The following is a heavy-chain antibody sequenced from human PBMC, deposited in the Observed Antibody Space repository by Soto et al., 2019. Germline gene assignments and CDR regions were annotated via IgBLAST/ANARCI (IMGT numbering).Heavy chain of an antibody. CDR3: ARHGMIAAAGTVWFDP. CDR1: GGSISSSSYY. V-gene: IGHV4-39*01. CDR2: IYYSGST. J-gene: IGHJ5*02. D-gene: IGHD6-13*01. Sequence: SETLSLTCTVSGGSISSSSYYWGWIRQPPGKGLEWIGSIYYSGSTYYNPSLKSRVTISVDTSKNQFSLKLSSVTAADTAVYYCARHGMIAAAGTVWFDPWGQGTLVTVSS.